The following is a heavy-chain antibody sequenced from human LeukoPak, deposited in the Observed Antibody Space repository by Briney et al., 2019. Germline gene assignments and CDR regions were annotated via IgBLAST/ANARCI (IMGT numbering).Heavy chain of an antibody. D-gene: IGHD2-15*01. J-gene: IGHJ6*03. CDR3: ARTTEGYCSGSSCYSYYYYMDV. CDR1: GGSISSGSYY. V-gene: IGHV4-61*01. CDR2: IHYSGST. Sequence: RPSETLSLTCTVSGGSISSGSYYWSWIRQPPGKGLEWIGYIHYSGSTSYNPSLKSRVTISVDTSKNQFSLKLRFVTPADTAVYYCARTTEGYCSGSSCYSYYYYMDVWGKGTTVTVSS.